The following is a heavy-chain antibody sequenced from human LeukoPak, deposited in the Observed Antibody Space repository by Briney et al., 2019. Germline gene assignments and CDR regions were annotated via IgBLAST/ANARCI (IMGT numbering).Heavy chain of an antibody. D-gene: IGHD3-10*01. CDR2: IEAKSGGT. J-gene: IGHJ6*03. CDR3: ARGLTYGSGRFFHYSMDV. Sequence: ASVKVSCKASGPSFNAYYMHWVRQAPGQGLEWMGRIEAKSGGTHYPQKFQGRVTMTRDTSISTAYMELTRLGPDDTAVYFCARGLTYGSGRFFHYSMDVWGRGTTVIVSS. CDR1: GPSFNAYY. V-gene: IGHV1-2*06.